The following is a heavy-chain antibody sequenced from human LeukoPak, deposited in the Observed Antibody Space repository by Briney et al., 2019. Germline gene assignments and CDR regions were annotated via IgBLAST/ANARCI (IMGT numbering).Heavy chain of an antibody. CDR2: IIPIFGTA. CDR3: ARGDGEAASGTEDWFDP. V-gene: IGHV1-69*05. J-gene: IGHJ5*02. CDR1: GGTFSSYA. D-gene: IGHD6-13*01. Sequence: SVKVSCKASGGTFSSYAISWARQAPGQGLEWMGGIIPIFGTAIYAQKFQGRVTMSRDMSTSTVYMELSSLRSEDTAVYYCARGDGEAASGTEDWFDPWGQGTLVTVSS.